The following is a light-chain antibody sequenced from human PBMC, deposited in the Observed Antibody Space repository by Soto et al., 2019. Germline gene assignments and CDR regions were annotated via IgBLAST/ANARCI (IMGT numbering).Light chain of an antibody. Sequence: QSALTQPRSVSGSPGQSVTISCTGTSSDVGAYNYVSWYQQHPGKAPKLVIYDVDKRPSGVPDRVSGSKSGNTASLTISGLQSEDEADFYCCSYAGSYTFVFGGGTQLTVL. CDR2: DVD. CDR3: CSYAGSYTFV. J-gene: IGLJ2*01. CDR1: SSDVGAYNY. V-gene: IGLV2-11*01.